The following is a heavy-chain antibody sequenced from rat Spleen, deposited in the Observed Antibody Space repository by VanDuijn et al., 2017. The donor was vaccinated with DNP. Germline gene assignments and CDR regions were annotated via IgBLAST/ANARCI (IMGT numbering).Heavy chain of an antibody. CDR3: ARPNYYAGSYPHY. D-gene: IGHD1-12*02. Sequence: EVQLVESGGDLVQPGRSLKLSCAASGFIFNDYGMAWVRQVPGKGLEWLASITSNGGATYYGDSVKGRFTISRDNAKSTLYLQMNSLRSEDMATYYCARPNYYAGSYPHYWGQGVMVTVSS. CDR1: GFIFNDYG. CDR2: ITSNGGAT. V-gene: IGHV5-22*01. J-gene: IGHJ2*01.